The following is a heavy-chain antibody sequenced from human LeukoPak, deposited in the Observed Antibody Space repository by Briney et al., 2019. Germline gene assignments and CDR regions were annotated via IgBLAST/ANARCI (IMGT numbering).Heavy chain of an antibody. CDR2: ISGSGGST. D-gene: IGHD2-21*01. CDR1: GFTFSSYG. Sequence: GGSLRLSCAASGFTFSSYGMSWVRQAPGKGLEWVSAISGSGGSTYYADSVKGRFTISRDNSKNTLYLQMNSLRAEDTAVYYCARGTSVLWWRLDYWGQGTLVTVSS. CDR3: ARGTSVLWWRLDY. J-gene: IGHJ4*02. V-gene: IGHV3-23*01.